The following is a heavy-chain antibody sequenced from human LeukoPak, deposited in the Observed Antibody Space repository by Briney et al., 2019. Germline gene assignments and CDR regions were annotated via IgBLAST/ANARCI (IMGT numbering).Heavy chain of an antibody. CDR3: SRVGYTYKTRAL. V-gene: IGHV3-66*01. D-gene: IGHD5-18*01. J-gene: IGHJ4*02. CDR1: GFIVSNNY. Sequence: GGSLRLSCAASGFIVSNNYMFWVRQAPGKGLEWVSAIYSDGRTYYADSVRGRFTISRDISKSTLYHQMSSLRAEDTAVYFCSRVGYTYKTRALWGQGTLVTVSS. CDR2: IYSDGRT.